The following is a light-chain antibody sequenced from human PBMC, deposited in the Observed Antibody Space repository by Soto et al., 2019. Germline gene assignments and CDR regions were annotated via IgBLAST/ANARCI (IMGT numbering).Light chain of an antibody. CDR3: QQRSNWWT. CDR1: QSVGSA. Sequence: EIVMTQSPATLSVSPGARSTLSWRASQSVGSASAWYKQNPGQAPRLLIYDASNRATGIPARFSGSGSGTDFTLTISSIEPEDFAVYYCQQRSNWWTFGQGTKVDIK. J-gene: IGKJ1*01. CDR2: DAS. V-gene: IGKV3-11*01.